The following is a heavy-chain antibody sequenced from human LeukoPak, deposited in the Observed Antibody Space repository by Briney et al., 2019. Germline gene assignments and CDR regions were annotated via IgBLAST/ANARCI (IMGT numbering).Heavy chain of an antibody. CDR3: AREPRDSSPLPGY. CDR1: GGSVSSAGYF. CDR2: IYYSGST. V-gene: IGHV4-31*03. J-gene: IGHJ4*02. Sequence: SQTLSLTCTVSGGSVSSAGYFWSWIRQHPGKGLEWIGYIYYSGSTYYNPSLKSRLTISADTSTNQFSLNLSSVTAADTAVYYCAREPRDSSPLPGYWGQGTLVTVSS. D-gene: IGHD3-22*01.